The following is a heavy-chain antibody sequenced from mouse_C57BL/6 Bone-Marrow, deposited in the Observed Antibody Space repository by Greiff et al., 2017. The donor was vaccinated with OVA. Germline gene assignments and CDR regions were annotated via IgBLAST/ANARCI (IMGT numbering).Heavy chain of an antibody. J-gene: IGHJ4*01. Sequence: QVQLQQSGAELVKPGASVKLSCKASGYTFTSYWMHWVKQRPGQGLEWIGMIHPNSGSTNYNEKFKSKATLTVDKSSSTAYMQLSSLTSEDSAVYYCALSGKYAMDYWGQGTSVTVSS. CDR2: IHPNSGST. D-gene: IGHD1-3*01. CDR1: GYTFTSYW. CDR3: ALSGKYAMDY. V-gene: IGHV1-64*01.